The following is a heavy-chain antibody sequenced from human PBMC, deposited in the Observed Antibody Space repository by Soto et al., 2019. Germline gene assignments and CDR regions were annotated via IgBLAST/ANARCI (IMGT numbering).Heavy chain of an antibody. CDR1: GYSFTSYW. D-gene: IGHD5-18*01. J-gene: IGHJ6*02. CDR3: ASSSYGTYYYYGMDV. V-gene: IGHV5-51*07. Sequence: PGESLKISCKGSGYSFTSYWIGWVHQMPGKGLEWMGIIYPGDSDTRYSPSFQGQVTISADKSISTAYLQWSSLKASDTAMYYCASSSYGTYYYYGMDVWGQGTTVTVSS. CDR2: IYPGDSDT.